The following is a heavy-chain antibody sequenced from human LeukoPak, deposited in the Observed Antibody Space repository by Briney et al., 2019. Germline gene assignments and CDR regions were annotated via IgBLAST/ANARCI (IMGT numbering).Heavy chain of an antibody. Sequence: PSETLSLTCTVPGGSVSGYYWSWIRQPPGKGLEFIGYIFYSGSTKYNPSLKSRVTISVDTSQNQFSLKLSSVTAADTAVYYCARVMDHGYSDYWGQGTLVTVSS. CDR3: ARVMDHGYSDY. D-gene: IGHD3-22*01. J-gene: IGHJ4*02. CDR2: IFYSGST. V-gene: IGHV4-59*02. CDR1: GGSVSGYY.